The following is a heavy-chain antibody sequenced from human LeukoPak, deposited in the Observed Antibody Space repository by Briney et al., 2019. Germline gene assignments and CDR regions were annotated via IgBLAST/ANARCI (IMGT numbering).Heavy chain of an antibody. CDR1: GGSFSGYN. V-gene: IGHV4-34*01. CDR2: INHSGST. Sequence: SETLSLTCAVYGGSFSGYNWSWIRQPPGKGLEWIGEINHSGSTNYNPSLKSRVTISVDTSKNQFSLKLSSVTAADTAVYYCARGGWVTDKYFQHWGQGTLVTVSS. CDR3: ARGGWVTDKYFQH. D-gene: IGHD2-21*02. J-gene: IGHJ1*01.